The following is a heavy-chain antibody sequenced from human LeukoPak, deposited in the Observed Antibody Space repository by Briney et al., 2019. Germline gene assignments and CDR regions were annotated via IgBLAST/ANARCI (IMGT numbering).Heavy chain of an antibody. CDR3: AKEAAAGSWFDP. V-gene: IGHV3-23*01. J-gene: IGHJ5*02. CDR1: GFTFSRYG. CDR2: ISGSGGTT. D-gene: IGHD6-13*01. Sequence: GGSLRLSCAASGFTFSRYGMNWVRQAPGKGLEWVSGISGSGGTTYFADSVKGRFTISRDNSKNTLYLQMNSLRAEDTAVYYCAKEAAAGSWFDPWGQGTLVTVSS.